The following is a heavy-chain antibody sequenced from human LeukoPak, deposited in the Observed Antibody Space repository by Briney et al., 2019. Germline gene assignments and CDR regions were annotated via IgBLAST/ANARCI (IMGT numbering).Heavy chain of an antibody. V-gene: IGHV4-39*07. D-gene: IGHD6-19*01. CDR1: GGSISSSSYY. CDR2: IYYSGST. Sequence: NSSETLSLTCTVSGGSISSSSYYWGWIRQPPGKGLEWIGSIYYSGSTYYNPSLKSRVTISVDTSKNQFSLKLSSVTAADTAVYYCARAGIAVADHYFDYWGQGTLVTVSS. J-gene: IGHJ4*02. CDR3: ARAGIAVADHYFDY.